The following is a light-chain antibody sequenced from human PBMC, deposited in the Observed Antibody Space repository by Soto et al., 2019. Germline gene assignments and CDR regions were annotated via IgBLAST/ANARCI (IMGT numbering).Light chain of an antibody. CDR2: GAS. CDR3: QQYDTSTIT. Sequence: EIVLTQSPATLSLSPGERATLSCRASQSVSNNYLAWYQQKPGQAPRLLIYGASNRATGIPDRFSGGGSRTDFTLTISRLEPEDFAVYYCQQYDTSTITFGQGTRLEIK. J-gene: IGKJ5*01. V-gene: IGKV3-20*01. CDR1: QSVSNNY.